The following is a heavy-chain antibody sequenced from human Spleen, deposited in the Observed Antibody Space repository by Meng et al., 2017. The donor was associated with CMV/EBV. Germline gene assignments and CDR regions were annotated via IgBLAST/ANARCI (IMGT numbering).Heavy chain of an antibody. CDR2: ISYDGNDK. D-gene: IGHD1-20*01. CDR1: GFTFSTYA. CDR3: ARGGYNWNFFDY. Sequence: GESLKISCAASGFTFSTYAMNWVRQAPGKGLEWVAIISYDGNDKFYADSVKGRFTISRDESKNTLYLQMNSLRPEDTAMYYCARGGYNWNFFDYWGQGTLVTVSS. J-gene: IGHJ4*02. V-gene: IGHV3-30*14.